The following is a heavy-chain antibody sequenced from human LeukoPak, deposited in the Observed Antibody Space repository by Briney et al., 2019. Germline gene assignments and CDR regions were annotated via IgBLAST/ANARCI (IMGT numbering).Heavy chain of an antibody. CDR1: GGSFSGYY. V-gene: IGHV4-34*01. CDR3: ARGLRTMVRGVIITANFDY. D-gene: IGHD3-10*01. CDR2: INHSGST. J-gene: IGHJ4*02. Sequence: SETLSLTCAVYGGSFSGYYWSWIRQPPGKGLEWIGEINHSGSTNYNPSLKSRVTISVDTSKNQFSLKPSSVTAADTAVYYCARGLRTMVRGVIITANFDYWGQGTLVTVSS.